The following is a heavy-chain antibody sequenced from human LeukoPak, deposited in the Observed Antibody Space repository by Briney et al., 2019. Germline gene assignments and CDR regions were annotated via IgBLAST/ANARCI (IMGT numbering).Heavy chain of an antibody. D-gene: IGHD3-22*01. J-gene: IGHJ4*02. Sequence: GGSLRLSCTTSGFTFGDYAMSWVRQAPGKGLEWVSFIRRKAHGGTTAYAVSVKGRFSSSRDDSKSIDYLQMNSLKTEDTAVYFCTRVTYYYDNSGYFHFDSWGQGSLVTVSS. CDR3: TRVTYYYDNSGYFHFDS. V-gene: IGHV3-49*04. CDR1: GFTFGDYA. CDR2: IRRKAHGGTT.